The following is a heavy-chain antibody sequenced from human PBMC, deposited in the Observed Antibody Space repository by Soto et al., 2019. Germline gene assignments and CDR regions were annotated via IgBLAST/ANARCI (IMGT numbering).Heavy chain of an antibody. CDR1: GFSFSDYV. J-gene: IGHJ5*02. D-gene: IGHD3-16*01. Sequence: QVQLVESGGGVVQPGRSLRLSCAASGFSFSDYVMHWVRQAPGKGLDWVAGMWYHGRDLFYADSVKGRFTISRHNSENALYLQMNSRIAQDTAVYYWARDQGGQSGNFTFDPSGQGTLLTVSS. CDR3: ARDQGGQSGNFTFDP. V-gene: IGHV3-33*01. CDR2: MWYHGRDL.